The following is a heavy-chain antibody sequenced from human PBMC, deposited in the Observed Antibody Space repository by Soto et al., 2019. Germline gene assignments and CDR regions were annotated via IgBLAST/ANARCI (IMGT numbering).Heavy chain of an antibody. Sequence: GGSLRLSCAASGFTFSSYGMHWVRQAPGKGLEWVAVIWYDGSNKYYANSGKGRFTISRDNSKNTLYLQMNSLRAEDTAVYYCARRGHSTRHYFDYWGQGTLVTVSS. J-gene: IGHJ4*02. CDR1: GFTFSSYG. V-gene: IGHV3-33*01. CDR2: IWYDGSNK. CDR3: ARRGHSTRHYFDY. D-gene: IGHD2-2*01.